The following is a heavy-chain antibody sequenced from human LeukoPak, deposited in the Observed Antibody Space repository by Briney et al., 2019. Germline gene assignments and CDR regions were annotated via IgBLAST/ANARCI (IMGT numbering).Heavy chain of an antibody. V-gene: IGHV3-9*01. J-gene: IGHJ3*02. CDR2: ISWNSGSI. D-gene: IGHD6-19*01. CDR3: AKDAQGSGWSAFDI. CDR1: GFTFDDYA. Sequence: GGSLRLSCAASGFTFDDYAMHWVRQAPGKGLEWVSGISWNSGSIGYADSVKGRFTISRDNAKNSLYLQMNSLRAEDTALYYCAKDAQGSGWSAFDIWGQGTMVTVSS.